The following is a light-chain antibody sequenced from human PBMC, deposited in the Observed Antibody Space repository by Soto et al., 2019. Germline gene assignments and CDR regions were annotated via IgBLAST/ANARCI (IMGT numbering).Light chain of an antibody. CDR2: AVT. CDR1: SSDVGGYNY. J-gene: IGLJ1*01. CDR3: SSYTSSSTL. V-gene: IGLV2-14*01. Sequence: QSALTQPASVSGSPGQSLTISCTGTSSDVGGYNYVSWYQQHPGKAPKLMIYAVTDRPSGVSSRFSGSKPGNTASLTISGLQAEEEADYYCSSYTSSSTLFGTGTKVTVL.